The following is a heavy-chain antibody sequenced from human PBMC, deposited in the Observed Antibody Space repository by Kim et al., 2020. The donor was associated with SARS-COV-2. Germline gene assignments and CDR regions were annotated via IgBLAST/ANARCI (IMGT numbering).Heavy chain of an antibody. V-gene: IGHV4-39*01. Sequence: SETLSLTCTVSGGSISSSSYYWGWIRQPPGKGLEWIGSIYYSGSTYYNPSLKSRVTISVDTSKNQFSLKLSSVTAADTAVYYCARNYDSSGYYLKSYYFGNWDQGTLVSVSS. CDR3: ARNYDSSGYYLKSYYFGN. CDR1: GGSISSSSYY. CDR2: IYYSGST. D-gene: IGHD3-22*01. J-gene: IGHJ4*02.